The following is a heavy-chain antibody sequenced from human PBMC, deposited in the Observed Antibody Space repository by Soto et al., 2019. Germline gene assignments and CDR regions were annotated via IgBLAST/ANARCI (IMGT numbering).Heavy chain of an antibody. CDR2: ISSSSNTI. Sequence: GGSLRLSCAASKFTFNSYDMNWVRQAPGKGLEWLSYISSSSNTIYYVNSVKGRFTISRENAKNSLYLQMNSLRAEDTAVYYCARGYCSGGSCLFDPWGQGTLVTVSS. D-gene: IGHD2-15*01. CDR3: ARGYCSGGSCLFDP. CDR1: KFTFNSYD. V-gene: IGHV3-48*01. J-gene: IGHJ5*02.